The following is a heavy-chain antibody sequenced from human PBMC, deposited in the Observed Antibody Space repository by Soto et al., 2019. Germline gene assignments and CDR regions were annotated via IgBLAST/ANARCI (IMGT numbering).Heavy chain of an antibody. J-gene: IGHJ6*02. CDR2: IWYDGSNK. Sequence: GGSLRLSCAASGFTFSSYGMHWVRQAPGKGLEWVAVIWYDGSNKYYADSVKGRFTISRDNSKNTLYLQMNSLRAEDTAVYYCARDVDTAMVTGPLSNYYYYGMDVWGQGTTVTVSS. D-gene: IGHD5-18*01. CDR1: GFTFSSYG. V-gene: IGHV3-33*01. CDR3: ARDVDTAMVTGPLSNYYYYGMDV.